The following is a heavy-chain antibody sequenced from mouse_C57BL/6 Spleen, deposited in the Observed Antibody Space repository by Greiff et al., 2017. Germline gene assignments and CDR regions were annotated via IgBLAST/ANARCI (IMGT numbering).Heavy chain of an antibody. J-gene: IGHJ3*01. V-gene: IGHV3-6*01. CDR2: ISYDGSN. CDR3: AREGTY. CDR1: GYSITSGYY. Sequence: EVQLQESGPGLVKPSQSLSLTCSVTGYSITSGYYWNWIRQFPGNNLEWMGYISYDGSNKYNPSLKNRISITRDTSKNQFFLKLNSVTTEDTATYYCAREGTYWGQGTRVTVSA.